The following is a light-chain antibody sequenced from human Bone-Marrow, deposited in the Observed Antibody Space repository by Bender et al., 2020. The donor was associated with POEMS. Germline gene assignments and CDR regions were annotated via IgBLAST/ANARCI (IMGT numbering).Light chain of an antibody. V-gene: IGLV1-36*01. J-gene: IGLJ3*02. CDR1: SSNIGHHG. CDR2: YDD. CDR3: SAWGDSLSRWV. Sequence: QSVVTQPPSLSEAPRQRVTIPCSGSSSNIGHHGVNWYQQLPGEAPKLLIYYDDLLTPGVSDRFSASKSGTSASLAISELQSEDEALYYCSAWGDSLSRWVFGGGTKLTVL.